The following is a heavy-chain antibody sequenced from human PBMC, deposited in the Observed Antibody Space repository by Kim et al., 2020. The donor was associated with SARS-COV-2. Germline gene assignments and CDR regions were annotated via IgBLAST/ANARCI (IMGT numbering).Heavy chain of an antibody. CDR3: AKEAGGGGGGGYCYYGMDV. D-gene: IGHD1-26*01. V-gene: IGHV3-23*01. CDR1: GFTFSSYA. CDR2: ISGSGGST. J-gene: IGHJ6*02. Sequence: GGSLRLSCAASGFTFSSYAMSWVRQAPGKGLEWVSAISGSGGSTYYADSVKGRFTISRDNSKNTLYLQMNSLRAEDTAVYYCAKEAGGGGGGGYCYYGMDVWGQGTTVTVSS.